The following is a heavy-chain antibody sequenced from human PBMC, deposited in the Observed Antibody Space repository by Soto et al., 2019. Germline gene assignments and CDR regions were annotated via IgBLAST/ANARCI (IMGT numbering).Heavy chain of an antibody. CDR1: GFSLSTSGVG. CDR3: AHISGITLVRGVMVFNYFEY. V-gene: IGHV2-5*02. Sequence: SGPTLVNPTQTLTLTCSFSGFSLSTSGVGVAWIRQPPGKALEWLAVIYWDDDKRYSPSLNGRLTVTKDTSKDQVVLRMTNVDSVDKAKYYSAHISGITLVRGVMVFNYFEYWRQGTLGAVSS. CDR2: IYWDDDK. D-gene: IGHD3-10*01. J-gene: IGHJ4*02.